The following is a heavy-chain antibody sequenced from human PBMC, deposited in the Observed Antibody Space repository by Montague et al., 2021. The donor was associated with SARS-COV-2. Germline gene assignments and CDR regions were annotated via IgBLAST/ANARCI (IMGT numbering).Heavy chain of an antibody. D-gene: IGHD3-9*01. J-gene: IGHJ4*02. CDR3: ARSHYDILTGYYTVFDY. V-gene: IGHV2-70*01. Sequence: PALVKPTQTLTLTCTFSGFSLSTSGMCVSWIRQPPGKALEWLALIDWXDDKYYSTSLKTRLTISKDTSKNQVVLTMTNMDPVDTATYYCARSHYDILTGYYTVFDYWGQRTLVTVSS. CDR1: GFSLSTSGMC. CDR2: IDWXDDK.